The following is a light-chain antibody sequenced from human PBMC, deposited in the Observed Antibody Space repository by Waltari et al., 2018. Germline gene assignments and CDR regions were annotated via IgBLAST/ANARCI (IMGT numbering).Light chain of an antibody. CDR1: QSLLHNDGYSS. J-gene: IGKJ2*02. CDR3: MQTLQTPCT. Sequence: DIVVTQSPLSLPVTPGEPASISCRSSQSLLHNDGYSSLNWYLQKPGQSPLLLIYLGSHRASGVPDRFSGSGSGTDFTLKISRVEAEDVGVYYCMQTLQTPCTFGQGTKLEI. CDR2: LGS. V-gene: IGKV2-28*01.